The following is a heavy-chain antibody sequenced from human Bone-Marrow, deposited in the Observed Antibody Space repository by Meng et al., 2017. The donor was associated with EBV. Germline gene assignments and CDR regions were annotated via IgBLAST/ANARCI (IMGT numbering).Heavy chain of an antibody. D-gene: IGHD1-26*01. CDR2: INSDGSRT. CDR3: APRGRTYWGFDY. J-gene: IGHJ4*02. CDR1: GFTFSNYW. V-gene: IGHV3-74*01. Sequence: EGQLGESGGGSVQPGGSLRLSCAASGFTFSNYWMHWVRQALGRGLVWVSRINSDGSRTTYADSVKGRFTISRDNAKNTLYLQMNSLRADDTAVYYCAPRGRTYWGFDYWGQGTLVTVSS.